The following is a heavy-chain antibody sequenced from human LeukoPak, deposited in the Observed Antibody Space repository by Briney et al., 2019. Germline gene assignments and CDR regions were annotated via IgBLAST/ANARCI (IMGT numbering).Heavy chain of an antibody. CDR3: AKDTGTSHYDILTGLDY. CDR2: ISGSGGST. J-gene: IGHJ4*02. CDR1: GFTFSSYA. V-gene: IGHV3-23*01. Sequence: GGSLRLSCAASGFTFSSYAMSWVRQAPGKGLEWVSAISGSGGSTYYADSVKGRFTISRDNSKNTLYLQMNSLRAEDTAVYYCAKDTGTSHYDILTGLDYWGQGTLVTVSS. D-gene: IGHD3-9*01.